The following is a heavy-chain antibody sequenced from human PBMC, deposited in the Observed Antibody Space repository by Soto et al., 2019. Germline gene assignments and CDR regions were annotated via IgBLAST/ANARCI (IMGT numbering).Heavy chain of an antibody. CDR2: INHSGST. D-gene: IGHD2-2*01. V-gene: IGHV4-34*01. Sequence: PETLTLTCAAYGASFSGYYSSWIGQPPGQGLEWIGEINHSGSTNYNPSLKSRVTISVDTSKNQFSLKLSSVTAADTAVYYCARAAVLAVPAAKSYYSYMDVWGKGTTVTVS. CDR3: ARAAVLAVPAAKSYYSYMDV. J-gene: IGHJ6*03. CDR1: GASFSGYY.